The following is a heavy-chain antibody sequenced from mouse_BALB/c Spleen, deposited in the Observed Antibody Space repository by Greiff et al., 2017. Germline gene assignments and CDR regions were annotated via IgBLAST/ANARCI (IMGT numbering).Heavy chain of an antibody. J-gene: IGHJ4*01. D-gene: IGHD1-2*01. CDR3: ARCYYGYGAMDY. CDR1: GFTFSSFG. CDR2: ISSGSSTI. V-gene: IGHV5-17*02. Sequence: EVQGVESGGGLVQPGGSRKLSCAASGFTFSSFGMHWVRQAPEKGLEWVAYISSGSSTIYYADTVKGRFTISRDNPKDTLFLQMTSLRSEDTAMYYCARCYYGYGAMDYWGHGTSVTVSS.